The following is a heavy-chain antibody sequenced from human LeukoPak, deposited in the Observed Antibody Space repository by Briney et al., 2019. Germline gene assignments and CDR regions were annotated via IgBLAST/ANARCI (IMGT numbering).Heavy chain of an antibody. D-gene: IGHD3-9*01. Sequence: VKVSCKASGGTFSSYAISWVRQAPGQGLEWMGGIIPIFGTANYAQKFQGRVTITADESTSTAYMELSSLRSEDTAVYYCARVATDMGPLDYWGQGTLVTVSS. CDR3: ARVATDMGPLDY. CDR2: IIPIFGTA. CDR1: GGTFSSYA. V-gene: IGHV1-69*01. J-gene: IGHJ4*02.